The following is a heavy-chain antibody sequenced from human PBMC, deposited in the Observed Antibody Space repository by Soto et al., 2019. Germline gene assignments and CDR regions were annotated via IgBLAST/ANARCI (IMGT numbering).Heavy chain of an antibody. CDR1: GGSISSGGYS. D-gene: IGHD2-2*01. V-gene: IGHV4-30-2*01. CDR3: ARVPDR. CDR2: IYHSGST. J-gene: IGHJ5*02. Sequence: QPQLQESGSGLVKPSQTLSLTCAVSGGSISSGGYSWSWIRQPPGKGLVWIGYIYHSGSTYYNPSLKSRVTISVDRSKNQSSLKLSSVTAADTAVYYCARVPDRWGQGTLVTVSS.